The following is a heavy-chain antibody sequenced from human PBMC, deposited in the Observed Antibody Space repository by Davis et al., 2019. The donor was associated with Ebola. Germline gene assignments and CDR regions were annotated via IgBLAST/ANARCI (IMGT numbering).Heavy chain of an antibody. CDR2: IYYSGST. D-gene: IGHD2-21*01. J-gene: IGHJ6*04. CDR1: GGPISSGDYY. Sequence: MPSETLSLTCTAPGGPISSGDYYWSWIRQPPGKGLEWIGYIYYSGSTYYNPSLKSRVTISVDTSKNQFSLKLSSVTAADTAVYYCAREGGLVRVSYGMDVWGKGTTVTVSS. CDR3: AREGGLVRVSYGMDV. V-gene: IGHV4-30-4*02.